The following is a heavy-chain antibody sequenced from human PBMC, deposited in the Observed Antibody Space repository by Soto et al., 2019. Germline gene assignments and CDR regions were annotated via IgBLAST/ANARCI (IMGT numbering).Heavy chain of an antibody. CDR2: ISWNSGSI. J-gene: IGHJ5*02. V-gene: IGHV3-9*01. CDR1: GFTFDDYA. CDR3: AKDNGYCSGGSCYWFDP. D-gene: IGHD2-15*01. Sequence: EVQLVESGGGLVQPGRSLRLSCAASGFTFDDYAMHWVRQAPGKGLEWVSGISWNSGSIGYADSVKGRFTISRDNAKNSLYPQMNSLRAEDTALYYCAKDNGYCSGGSCYWFDPWGQGTLVTVSS.